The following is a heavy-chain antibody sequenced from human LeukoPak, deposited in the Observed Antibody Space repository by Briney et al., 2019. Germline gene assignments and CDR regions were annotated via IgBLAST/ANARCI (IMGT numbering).Heavy chain of an antibody. V-gene: IGHV3-9*01. CDR1: GFTFDDYA. CDR2: ISWNSGSI. Sequence: GGSLRLSCAASGFTFDDYAMHWVRQAPGKGLEWVSGISWNSGSIGYADSVKGRFTISRDNAKNSLYLQMNSLRAEDTALYYCAKATRWLTLYFDYWGQGTLVTVSS. CDR3: AKATRWLTLYFDY. D-gene: IGHD6-19*01. J-gene: IGHJ4*02.